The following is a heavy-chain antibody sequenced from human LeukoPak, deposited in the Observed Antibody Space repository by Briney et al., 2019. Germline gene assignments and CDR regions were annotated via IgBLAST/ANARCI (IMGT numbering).Heavy chain of an antibody. CDR2: ISWDGGST. D-gene: IGHD1-20*01. J-gene: IGHJ4*02. CDR3: AKGDNWNQFDY. CDR1: GFTFDDYA. Sequence: GGSLRLSCAAPGFTFDDYAMHWVRQAPGKGLEWVSLISWDGGSTYYADSVKGRFTISRDNSKNSLYLQMNSLRAEDTALYYCAKGDNWNQFDYWGQGTLVTVSS. V-gene: IGHV3-43D*03.